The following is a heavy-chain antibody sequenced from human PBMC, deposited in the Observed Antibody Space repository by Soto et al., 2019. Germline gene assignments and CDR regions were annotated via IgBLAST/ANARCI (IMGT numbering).Heavy chain of an antibody. J-gene: IGHJ3*02. CDR3: ARDRELSCSGGSCYQDDAFDI. Sequence: ASVKVSCKASGYTFTSYYMHWVRQAPGQGLEWMGIINPSGGSTSYAQKFQGRVTMTRDTSTSTVYMELSSLRSEDTAVYYCARDRELSCSGGSCYQDDAFDIWGQGTMVTVSS. V-gene: IGHV1-46*03. CDR1: GYTFTSYY. CDR2: INPSGGST. D-gene: IGHD2-15*01.